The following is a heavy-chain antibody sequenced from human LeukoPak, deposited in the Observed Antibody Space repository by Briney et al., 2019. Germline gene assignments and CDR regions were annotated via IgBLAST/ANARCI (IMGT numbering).Heavy chain of an antibody. CDR2: ISYSGST. CDR1: GGSISSYY. Sequence: SETLSLTCTVSGGSISSYYWTWIRQPPGKGLEWIGYISYSGSTNYNPSLKSRLTISVDTSKNQFSLKLSSVTAADTAVYYCARSLRNSYAFDIWGQGTMVTVSS. D-gene: IGHD1-14*01. CDR3: ARSLRNSYAFDI. J-gene: IGHJ3*02. V-gene: IGHV4-59*01.